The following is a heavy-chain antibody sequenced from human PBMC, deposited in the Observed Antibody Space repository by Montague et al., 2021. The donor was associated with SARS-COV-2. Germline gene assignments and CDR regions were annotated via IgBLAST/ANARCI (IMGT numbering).Heavy chain of an antibody. D-gene: IGHD3-9*01. CDR3: ARDWWNGDWLFGLYYYYGMDV. CDR2: IWYDGSNK. V-gene: IGHV3-33*01. J-gene: IGHJ6*02. Sequence: SLRLSCAASGFTFSRYGMHWVRQAPGKGLEWVAVIWYDGSNKYYXXSLKGRFTISRDNSKNTLYLQMNSLRAEDTAVYYCARDWWNGDWLFGLYYYYGMDVWGQGTTVTVSS. CDR1: GFTFSRYG.